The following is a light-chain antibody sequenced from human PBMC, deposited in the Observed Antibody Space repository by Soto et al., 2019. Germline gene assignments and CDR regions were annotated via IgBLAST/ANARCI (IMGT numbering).Light chain of an antibody. CDR2: LGS. V-gene: IGKV2-28*01. CDR3: MQSLQTPA. Sequence: DIVLTQSPLSLPVTPGEPACVSFKSSQSLLHSNGYNYLDWYLQKPGQSPQLLIFLGSNRASGVPDRFSGSGSGTDFTLKINRVEAEDVGVYYCMQSLQTPAFGQGTKVDIK. J-gene: IGKJ1*01. CDR1: QSLLHSNGYNY.